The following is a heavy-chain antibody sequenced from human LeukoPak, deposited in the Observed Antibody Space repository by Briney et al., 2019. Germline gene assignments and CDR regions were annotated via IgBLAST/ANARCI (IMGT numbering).Heavy chain of an antibody. D-gene: IGHD3-3*01. V-gene: IGHV3-23*01. J-gene: IGHJ4*02. Sequence: PGGSLRFSCAASGFTFSSYAMSWVRQAPGKGLEWVSAISGSGGSTYYADSVKGRFTISRDNSKNTLYLQMNSLRAEDTAVYYCGNLPWGDFWSGSFDYWGQGTLVTVSS. CDR3: GNLPWGDFWSGSFDY. CDR1: GFTFSSYA. CDR2: ISGSGGST.